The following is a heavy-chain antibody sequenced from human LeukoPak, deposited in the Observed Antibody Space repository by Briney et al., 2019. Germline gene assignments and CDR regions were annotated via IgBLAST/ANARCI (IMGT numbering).Heavy chain of an antibody. J-gene: IGHJ4*02. CDR1: GFTFSNYG. D-gene: IGHD3-22*01. CDR2: ISYDAYIK. Sequence: GGSLRLSCAASGFTFSNYGIHWVRQAPGKGLEWVALISYDAYIKYYADSAKGRFTVSRDNSKNTVYLQVNSLRTEDTAVYYCAKDAYFDTRGYPEYWGQGTLVTVSS. CDR3: AKDAYFDTRGYPEY. V-gene: IGHV3-30*18.